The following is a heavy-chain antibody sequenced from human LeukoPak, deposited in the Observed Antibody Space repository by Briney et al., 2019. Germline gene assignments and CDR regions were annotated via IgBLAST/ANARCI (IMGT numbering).Heavy chain of an antibody. CDR2: INPSGGST. CDR1: GYTFTSYY. D-gene: IGHD2-2*01. V-gene: IGHV1-46*01. J-gene: IGHJ6*02. CDR3: ARVAMIVVVPAVPYGMDV. Sequence: ASVKVSFKASGYTFTSYYMHWVRQAPGQGLEWMGLINPSGGSTSYAQKFQGRVTMTRDTSTSTIYMELSSLRSEDTAVYYCARVAMIVVVPAVPYGMDVWGQGTTVTVSS.